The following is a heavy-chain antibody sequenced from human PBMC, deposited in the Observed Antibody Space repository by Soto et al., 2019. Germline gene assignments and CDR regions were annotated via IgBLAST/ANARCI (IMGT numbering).Heavy chain of an antibody. CDR3: ARGVPYYDGSGSSAWFDP. Sequence: SETLSLTCAVYGGSFSGYYWSWIRQPPGKGLEWIGEINHSGSTNYNPSLKSRVTISVDTSKNQFSLKLSSVTAADTAVYYCARGVPYYDGSGSSAWFDPWGQGTLVTVSS. J-gene: IGHJ5*02. D-gene: IGHD3-10*01. CDR1: GGSFSGYY. V-gene: IGHV4-34*01. CDR2: INHSGST.